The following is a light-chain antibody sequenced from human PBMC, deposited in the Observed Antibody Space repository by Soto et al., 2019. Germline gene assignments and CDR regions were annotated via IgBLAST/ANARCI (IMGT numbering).Light chain of an antibody. Sequence: DIQMTQSPSSLSASVGDRVTITCRASQTISSYLNWYQQKPGKAPKLLIYAASSLQSGVPSRFSGSGSGTDFTLTISSLQPEDFATYCCQQSYITPWTFGQGTKVEIK. CDR1: QTISSY. CDR3: QQSYITPWT. V-gene: IGKV1-39*01. J-gene: IGKJ1*01. CDR2: AAS.